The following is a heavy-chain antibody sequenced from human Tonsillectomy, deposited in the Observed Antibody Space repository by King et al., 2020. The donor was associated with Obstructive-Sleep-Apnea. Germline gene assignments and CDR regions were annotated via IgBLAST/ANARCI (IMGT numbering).Heavy chain of an antibody. CDR1: GFSLSTSGVG. Sequence: TLKESGPTLVKPTQTLTLTCTFSGFSLSTSGVGVGWIRQPPGKALEWLALIYWDDDKRYSPSLKSRLTITKDTPKNQVVLTMTNMDPVDTATYYCAHSLNYDILTGYTNDLYYFDYWGQGTLVTVSS. V-gene: IGHV2-5*02. D-gene: IGHD3-9*01. J-gene: IGHJ4*02. CDR3: AHSLNYDILTGYTNDLYYFDY. CDR2: IYWDDDK.